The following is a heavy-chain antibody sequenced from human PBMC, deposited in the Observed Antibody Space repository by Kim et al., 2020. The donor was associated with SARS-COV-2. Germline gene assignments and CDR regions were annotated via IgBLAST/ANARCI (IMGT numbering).Heavy chain of an antibody. J-gene: IGHJ4*02. Sequence: NPSLRSRVTMSVDTAKNQFSLKRSAVTAADTDVYYCARDVDSGYEYYFDYWGQGTLVTVSS. CDR3: ARDVDSGYEYYFDY. V-gene: IGHV4-4*07. D-gene: IGHD5-12*01.